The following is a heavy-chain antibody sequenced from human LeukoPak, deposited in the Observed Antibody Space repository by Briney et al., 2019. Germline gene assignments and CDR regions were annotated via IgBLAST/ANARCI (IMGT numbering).Heavy chain of an antibody. V-gene: IGHV3-23*01. CDR1: GFTFSSYA. CDR3: AKGHLLLDY. CDR2: TSGSGDRS. J-gene: IGHJ4*02. Sequence: GGSLRLSCAASGFTFSSYAMNWVRHAPGKGLEWVAGTSGSGDRSYYADSVKDRFTISRDNSEKTLYLQMNSLRAGDTAVYYCAKGHLLLDYWGQGTLVTVSS. D-gene: IGHD2-15*01.